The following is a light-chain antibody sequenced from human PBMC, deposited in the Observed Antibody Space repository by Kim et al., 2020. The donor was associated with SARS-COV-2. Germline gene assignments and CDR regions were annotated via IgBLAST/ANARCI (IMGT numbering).Light chain of an antibody. CDR3: QQYHKWPPI. J-gene: IGKJ2*01. CDR1: QTVINNY. Sequence: ETVMMQSPATLSVSPGEIATLSCRASQTVINNYLAWYQQKPGRAPRLLIYGASTRATGVPARFSGSGSGTEFTLTISSLQSEDFALYYCQQYHKWPPIFGQGTKVDIK. V-gene: IGKV3-15*01. CDR2: GAS.